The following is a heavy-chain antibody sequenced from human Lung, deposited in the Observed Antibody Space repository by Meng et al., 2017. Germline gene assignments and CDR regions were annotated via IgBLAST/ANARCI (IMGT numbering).Heavy chain of an antibody. J-gene: IGHJ4*02. D-gene: IGHD2-21*01. V-gene: IGHV1-2*06. Sequence: QVQLVQSGADVKKPGASVNGSCKASGYTFTAYYIHWVRQAPGQGLEWMGRINPNSGGTNFAQKFQGRVIMTRDTSISTAYMELSSLGFDDTAVYYCAKALGWGSSPDYWGQGILVTVSS. CDR3: AKALGWGSSPDY. CDR2: INPNSGGT. CDR1: GYTFTAYY.